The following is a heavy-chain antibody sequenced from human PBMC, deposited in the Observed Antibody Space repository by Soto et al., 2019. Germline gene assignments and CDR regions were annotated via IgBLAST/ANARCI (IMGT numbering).Heavy chain of an antibody. Sequence: SETLSLTCTVSGGSISGGGYYWSWIRQHPGKGLEGIGYIYYSGSTYYNPSLKSRVTISVDTSNNQFSLKLSAVTAADTAVYYCARASDTAFDYWGQGTLVTVSS. CDR1: GGSISGGGYY. CDR3: ARASDTAFDY. J-gene: IGHJ4*02. CDR2: IYYSGST. V-gene: IGHV4-31*03. D-gene: IGHD5-18*01.